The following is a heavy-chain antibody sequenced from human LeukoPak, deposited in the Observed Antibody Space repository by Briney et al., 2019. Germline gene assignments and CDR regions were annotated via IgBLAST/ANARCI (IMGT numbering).Heavy chain of an antibody. CDR2: IYTSGST. V-gene: IGHV4-61*02. J-gene: IGHJ4*02. Sequence: SQTLSLTCTVSGGSISSGSYYWSWIRQPAGKGLEWIGRIYTSGSTNYNPSLKSRVTISVDTSKNQFSLKLSSVTAADTAVYYCASSRFLEWLLWMPLDYWGQGTLVTVSS. CDR3: ASSRFLEWLLWMPLDY. D-gene: IGHD3-3*01. CDR1: GGSISSGSYY.